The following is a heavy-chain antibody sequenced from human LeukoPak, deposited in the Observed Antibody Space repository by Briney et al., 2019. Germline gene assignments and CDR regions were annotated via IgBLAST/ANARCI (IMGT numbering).Heavy chain of an antibody. Sequence: PSETLSLTCAVYGGSFSGYYWSWIRQPPGNGLEWIGEINNSGSTNYNPSLKSRVTISVDTSKNQFSLELSSVTAADTAVYYCARGRSGSYFRNYYYGMDVWGQGTTVTVSS. CDR1: GGSFSGYY. J-gene: IGHJ6*02. CDR2: INNSGST. D-gene: IGHD1-26*01. CDR3: ARGRSGSYFRNYYYGMDV. V-gene: IGHV4-34*01.